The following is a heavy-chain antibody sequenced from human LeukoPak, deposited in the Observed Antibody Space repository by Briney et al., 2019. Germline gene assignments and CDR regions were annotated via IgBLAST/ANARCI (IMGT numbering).Heavy chain of an antibody. Sequence: ASVKVSCKASGYTFTSYYMHWVRQAPGQGLEWMGKINPSDGTTNYAQRLQGRVAVTRDTSTSTVYMELSSLRFEDTAVYYCARGTGGNWFDPWGQGTLVTVSS. D-gene: IGHD1-1*01. V-gene: IGHV1-46*04. CDR1: GYTFTSYY. J-gene: IGHJ5*02. CDR2: INPSDGTT. CDR3: ARGTGGNWFDP.